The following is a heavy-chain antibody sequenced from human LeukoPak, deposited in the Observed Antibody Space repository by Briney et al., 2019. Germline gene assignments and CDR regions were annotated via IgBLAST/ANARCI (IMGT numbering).Heavy chain of an antibody. Sequence: ASVKVSCKASGYTFTNNDINWVRQTTGQGIEWMGWVSPDSGDTGYAPNFRGRVTMTTDTPINTAYMELTSLTSEDTAIYYCRRGRAAGDWGQGTLVTVSS. CDR2: VSPDSGDT. D-gene: IGHD6-19*01. CDR3: RRGRAAGD. CDR1: GYTFTNND. J-gene: IGHJ4*02. V-gene: IGHV1-8*01.